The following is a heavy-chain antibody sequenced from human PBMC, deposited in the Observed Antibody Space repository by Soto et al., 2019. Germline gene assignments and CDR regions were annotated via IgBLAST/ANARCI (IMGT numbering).Heavy chain of an antibody. CDR3: ARAGIKNRWNIVVVPAARIGHWFDP. V-gene: IGHV1-2*04. CDR1: GYTFTGYY. Sequence: QVQLVQSGAEVKKPGASVKVSCKASGYTFTGYYMHWVRQAPGQGLEWMGWINPNSGGTNYAQKFQGWVTMTRDTSISTAYMELSRLRSDDTAVYYCARAGIKNRWNIVVVPAARIGHWFDPWGQGTLVTVSS. CDR2: INPNSGGT. J-gene: IGHJ5*02. D-gene: IGHD2-2*01.